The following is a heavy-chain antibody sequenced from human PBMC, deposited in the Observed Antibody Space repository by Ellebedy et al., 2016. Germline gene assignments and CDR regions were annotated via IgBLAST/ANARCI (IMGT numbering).Heavy chain of an antibody. J-gene: IGHJ4*02. D-gene: IGHD6-19*01. V-gene: IGHV4-59*08. CDR3: ARQLYSSGWYHYFDY. Sequence: SETLSLTCTVSGGSISSYYWSWIRQPPGKGLEWIGYIYYSGSTYYNPSLKSRVTISVDTSKNQFSLKLSSVTAADTAVYYCARQLYSSGWYHYFDYWGQGTLVTVSS. CDR2: IYYSGST. CDR1: GGSISSYY.